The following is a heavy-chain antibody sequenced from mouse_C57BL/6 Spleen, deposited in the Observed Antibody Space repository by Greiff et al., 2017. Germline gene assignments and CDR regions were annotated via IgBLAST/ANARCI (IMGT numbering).Heavy chain of an antibody. CDR3: ARGELTGYYFDY. CDR2: INPSNGGT. V-gene: IGHV1-53*01. Sequence: QVQLQQPGTELVKPGASVKLSCKASGYTFTSYWMHWVKQRPGQGLEWIGNINPSNGGTNYNEKFKSKATLTVDKSSSTAYMQLSSLTSEDSSVYYCARGELTGYYFDYWGQGTTLTVSS. CDR1: GYTFTSYW. J-gene: IGHJ2*01. D-gene: IGHD4-1*01.